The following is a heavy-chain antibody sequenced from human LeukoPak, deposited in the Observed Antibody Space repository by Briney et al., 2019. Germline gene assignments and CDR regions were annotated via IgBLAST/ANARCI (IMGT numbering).Heavy chain of an antibody. CDR1: GFTVSSNY. J-gene: IGHJ4*02. Sequence: GGSLRLSCAAPGFTVSSNYMSWVRQAPGKGLEWVSVIYSGGSTYYADSVKGRFTISRDNSKNTLYLQMNSLRAEDTAVYYCARESYYGSGSYYQTEYFFDYWGQGTLVTVSS. D-gene: IGHD3-10*01. CDR3: ARESYYGSGSYYQTEYFFDY. V-gene: IGHV3-53*01. CDR2: IYSGGST.